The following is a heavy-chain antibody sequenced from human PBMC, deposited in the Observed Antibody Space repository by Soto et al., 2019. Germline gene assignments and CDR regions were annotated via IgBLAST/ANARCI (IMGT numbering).Heavy chain of an antibody. CDR3: ARVPTDTEKSRSFPYYYGRDA. V-gene: IGHV4-31*03. Sequence: QVQLQESGPGLVKPSQTLSLTCTVSGGSISSGGYYWSWIRQHPGKGLEWIGYIYYSGSTYYNPPPPRRVTTSVDTSKHRFSLRLSAVTAADAAVYNGARVPTDTEKSRSFPYYYGRDAWGRGTTVTV. D-gene: IGHD6-6*01. CDR2: IYYSGST. CDR1: GGSISSGGYY. J-gene: IGHJ6*02.